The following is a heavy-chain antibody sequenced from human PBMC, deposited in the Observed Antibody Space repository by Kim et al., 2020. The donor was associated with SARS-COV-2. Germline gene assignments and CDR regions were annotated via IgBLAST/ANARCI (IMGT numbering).Heavy chain of an antibody. CDR2: IKSKSAGGTT. D-gene: IGHD2-15*01. CDR3: STGYCSGGTCLP. V-gene: IGHV3-15*01. Sequence: GGSPRLSCAASGFSFSNAWMSWVRQAPEKGLEWVGRIKSKSAGGTTEYAAPVKGRFTISRDDSKNTLYLEMNRLKTEDTAVYYCSTGYCSGGTCLPWGQGTTVTVSS. CDR1: GFSFSNAW. J-gene: IGHJ6*02.